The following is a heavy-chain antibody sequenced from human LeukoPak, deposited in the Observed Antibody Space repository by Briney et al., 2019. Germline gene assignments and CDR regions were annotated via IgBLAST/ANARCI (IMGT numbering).Heavy chain of an antibody. CDR2: IYHSGNT. Sequence: PSQTLSLTCAVSGGSISSGPYSWSWIRQPPGKGLEWIGYIYHSGNTYYNPSLKSRVTISVDISKNQFSLKLSSVTAADTAVYYCARVAYGDYGGDTFGIWGQGTMVTVSS. CDR3: ARVAYGDYGGDTFGI. CDR1: GGSISSGPYS. D-gene: IGHD4-17*01. V-gene: IGHV4-30-2*01. J-gene: IGHJ3*02.